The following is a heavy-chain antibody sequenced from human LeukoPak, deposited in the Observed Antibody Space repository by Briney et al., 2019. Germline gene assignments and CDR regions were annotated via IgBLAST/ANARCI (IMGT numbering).Heavy chain of an antibody. V-gene: IGHV3-48*04. Sequence: PGGSLRLSCAASGFTFSTYMMNWVRQAPGKGLEWVSYISSSGSTIYYADSVKGRFTISRDNAKNSLYLQMNSLRAEDTAVYYCARDQQLVVDYWGQGTLVTVSS. CDR3: ARDQQLVVDY. CDR2: ISSSGSTI. J-gene: IGHJ4*02. D-gene: IGHD6-13*01. CDR1: GFTFSTYM.